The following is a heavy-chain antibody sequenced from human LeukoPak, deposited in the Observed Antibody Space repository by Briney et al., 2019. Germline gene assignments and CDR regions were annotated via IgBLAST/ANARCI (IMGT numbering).Heavy chain of an antibody. Sequence: SETLSLTCAVYGGSFSGYYWSWIRQPPGKGLEWLGEINHSGSTNYNPSLKSRVTISVDTSKNQFSLKLSSVTAADTAVYYCARVPWKIWFGEYFDYWGQGTLVTVSS. CDR2: INHSGST. V-gene: IGHV4-34*01. CDR1: GGSFSGYY. CDR3: ARVPWKIWFGEYFDY. J-gene: IGHJ4*02. D-gene: IGHD3-10*01.